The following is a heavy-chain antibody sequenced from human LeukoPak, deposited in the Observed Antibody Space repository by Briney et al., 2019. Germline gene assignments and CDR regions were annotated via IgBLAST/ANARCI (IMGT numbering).Heavy chain of an antibody. CDR2: IYYSGST. J-gene: IGHJ6*02. D-gene: IGHD3-10*01. Sequence: SETLSLTCTVSGGSISSYYWSWIWQPPGKGLEWIGYIYYSGSTNYNPSLKSRVTISVDTSKNQFSLKLSSVTAADTAVYYCARVFGGYGSGSYSGMDVWGQGTTVTVSS. CDR3: ARVFGGYGSGSYSGMDV. CDR1: GGSISSYY. V-gene: IGHV4-59*01.